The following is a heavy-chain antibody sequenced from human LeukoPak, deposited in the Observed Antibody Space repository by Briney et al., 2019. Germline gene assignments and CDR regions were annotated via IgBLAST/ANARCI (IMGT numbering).Heavy chain of an antibody. V-gene: IGHV4-34*01. J-gene: IGHJ5*02. CDR2: INHSGST. D-gene: IGHD2/OR15-2a*01. CDR3: ARLSWPGRGSRFDP. CDR1: GGSFSGYY. Sequence: KTSETLSLTCAVYGGSFSGYYWSWIRQPPGKGLEWIGEINHSGSTNYNPSLKSRVTISVDTSKNQFSLKLSSVTAADTAVYYCARLSWPGRGSRFDPWGQGTLVTVSS.